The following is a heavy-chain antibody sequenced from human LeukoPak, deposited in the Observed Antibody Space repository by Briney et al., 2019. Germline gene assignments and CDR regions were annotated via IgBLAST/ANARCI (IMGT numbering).Heavy chain of an antibody. V-gene: IGHV4-34*01. D-gene: IGHD3-9*01. J-gene: IGHJ4*02. CDR2: INHSGST. CDR3: ARGSRARLRYFDWFFDY. Sequence: KSSETLSLTCAVYGGSFSGYYWSWIRQPPGKGLEWIGEINHSGSTNYNPSLKGRVTISVDTSKNQFSLKLSSVTAADTAVYYCARGSRARLRYFDWFFDYWGQGTLVTVSS. CDR1: GGSFSGYY.